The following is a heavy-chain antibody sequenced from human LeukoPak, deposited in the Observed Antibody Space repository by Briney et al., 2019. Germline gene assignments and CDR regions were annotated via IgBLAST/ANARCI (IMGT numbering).Heavy chain of an antibody. CDR2: ISYDGSNK. V-gene: IGHV3-30*18. CDR3: AKLAVTTCMDV. J-gene: IGHJ6*02. CDR1: GFTFSSYG. D-gene: IGHD4-17*01. Sequence: PGRSLRLSCAASGFTFSSYGMHWVRQAPGKGLEWVAVISYDGSNKYYADSVKGRFTISRDNSKNTLYLQMNSLSAEDTAVYYCAKLAVTTCMDVWGQGTTVTVSS.